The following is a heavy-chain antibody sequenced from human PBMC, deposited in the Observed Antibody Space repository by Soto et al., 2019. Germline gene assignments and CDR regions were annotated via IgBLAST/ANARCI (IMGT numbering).Heavy chain of an antibody. CDR2: FVHLFGTT. J-gene: IGHJ4*02. CDR1: GGTFSGYV. CDR3: STHGLGVSSPPYFDN. V-gene: IGHV1-69*01. D-gene: IGHD3-16*01. Sequence: QLVQSGSEVKKPGSSVKVSCQASGGTFSGYVVTWVRQAPGQGLEWMGEFVHLFGTTNYAQRFSGRITITAEESTSTAYMEQRTLRSDDTAVYYCSTHGLGVSSPPYFDNWGQGTLVTVSS.